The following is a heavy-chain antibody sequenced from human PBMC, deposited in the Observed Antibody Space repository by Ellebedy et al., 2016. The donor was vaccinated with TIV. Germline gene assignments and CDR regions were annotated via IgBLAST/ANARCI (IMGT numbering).Heavy chain of an antibody. CDR2: ISYDENNK. J-gene: IGHJ3*01. D-gene: IGHD3-10*01. Sequence: GGSLRLSXAASGFTFRSYAMHWVRQAPGKGLEWVAVISYDENNKHYADSVKGRFTISRDNSKNTLYLHMSSLRVEDTAVYYCAKGALWFGEIDAFDVWGQGTMVTVSS. V-gene: IGHV3-30-3*01. CDR1: GFTFRSYA. CDR3: AKGALWFGEIDAFDV.